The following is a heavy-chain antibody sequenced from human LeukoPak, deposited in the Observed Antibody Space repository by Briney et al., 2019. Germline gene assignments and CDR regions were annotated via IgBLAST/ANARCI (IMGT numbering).Heavy chain of an antibody. CDR3: AGDKYGTVVTGTGDAFDI. CDR2: ISSSSSTI. D-gene: IGHD1-14*01. Sequence: GGSLRLSCAASGFTFSSYSMNWVRQAPGKGLEWVSSISSSSSTIYYADSVKGRFTISRDNAKNSLYLQMNSLRAEDTAVYYCAGDKYGTVVTGTGDAFDIWGQGTMVTVSS. CDR1: GFTFSSYS. J-gene: IGHJ3*02. V-gene: IGHV3-48*01.